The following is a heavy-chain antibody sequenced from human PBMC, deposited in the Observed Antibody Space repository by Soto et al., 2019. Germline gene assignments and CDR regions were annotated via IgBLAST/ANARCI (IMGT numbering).Heavy chain of an antibody. CDR1: GFTISSVA. CDR2: ISGNAANT. V-gene: IGHV3-23*01. CDR3: AGENYYDSSGYNYYYYGMDV. Sequence: TGGSLRLSCAASGFTISSVAMSWFRQAPGKGLEWVSSISGNAANTYYADSVRGRFTISRDNAKNSLYLQMNSLRAEDTAVYYCAGENYYDSSGYNYYYYGMDVWGQGTTVTVSS. D-gene: IGHD3-22*01. J-gene: IGHJ6*02.